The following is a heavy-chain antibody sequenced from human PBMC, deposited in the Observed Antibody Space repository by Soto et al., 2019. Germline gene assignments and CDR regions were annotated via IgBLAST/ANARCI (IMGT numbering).Heavy chain of an antibody. J-gene: IGHJ2*01. CDR3: ARGPMTTVTTWGDWYFDL. D-gene: IGHD4-17*01. CDR1: GFTFSSYG. CDR2: IWYDGTNK. Sequence: QVQLVESGGGVVQPGRSLRLSCATSGFTFSSYGMHWVRQGPGKGLEWVAVIWYDGTNKYYADYVNGRFTISRDDSKNTLDLQMNSLRAEDTAVYYCARGPMTTVTTWGDWYFDLWGRGTLVTVSS. V-gene: IGHV3-33*01.